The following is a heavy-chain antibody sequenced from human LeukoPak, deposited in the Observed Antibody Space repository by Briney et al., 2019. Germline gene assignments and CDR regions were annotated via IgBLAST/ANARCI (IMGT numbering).Heavy chain of an antibody. CDR2: ISWDGGST. J-gene: IGHJ4*02. CDR3: AKDMNPSGGLYDSSGLADY. V-gene: IGHV3-43D*03. Sequence: SGGSLRLSCAASGFTFDDYAMHWVRRAPGKGLEWVSLISWDGGSTYYADSVKGLFTISRDNSKNSLYLQMNSLRAEDTALYYCAKDMNPSGGLYDSSGLADYWGQGTLVPVSS. D-gene: IGHD3-22*01. CDR1: GFTFDDYA.